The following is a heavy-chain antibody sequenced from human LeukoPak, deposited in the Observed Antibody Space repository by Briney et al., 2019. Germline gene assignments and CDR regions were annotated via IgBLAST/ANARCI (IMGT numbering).Heavy chain of an antibody. CDR3: AREETLAAAGLNWFDP. CDR2: INPSGGST. Sequence: ASVKVSRKASGYTFTSYYMHWVRQPPAQGLEWMGIINPSGGSTSYAQKFQGRVTMTRDTSTSTVYMELSSLRSEDTAVYYCAREETLAAAGLNWFDPWGQGTLVTVSS. V-gene: IGHV1-46*01. D-gene: IGHD6-13*01. CDR1: GYTFTSYY. J-gene: IGHJ5*02.